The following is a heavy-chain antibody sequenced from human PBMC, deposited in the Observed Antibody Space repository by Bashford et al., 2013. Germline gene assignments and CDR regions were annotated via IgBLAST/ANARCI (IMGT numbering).Heavy chain of an antibody. CDR2: ISSESNYI. CDR3: ARGVXVPGDY. D-gene: IGHD6-19*01. V-gene: IGHV3-21*01. J-gene: IGHJ4*02. Sequence: GSLRLSCAASGFTFSSYTMNWVRQAPGKGLEWVSSISSESNYIYYADSVKGRFTISRDNAKNSLYLQMNSLRAEDTAVYYCARGVXVPGDYWGQGTLVTVSS. CDR1: GFTFSSYT.